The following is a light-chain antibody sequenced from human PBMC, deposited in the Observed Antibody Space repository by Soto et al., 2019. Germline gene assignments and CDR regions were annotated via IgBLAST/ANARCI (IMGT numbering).Light chain of an antibody. V-gene: IGLV2-8*01. Sequence: QSALNQPPSASGSPGQSVTISCTGTSSDVGGYNYVSWYQQHPGNAPKLMIYEVSKRPSGVPDRFSGSKSGNTASLTVSGLQAEDEADYYCSSYAGSNRGVVFGGGTKLTVL. CDR2: EVS. J-gene: IGLJ2*01. CDR3: SSYAGSNRGVV. CDR1: SSDVGGYNY.